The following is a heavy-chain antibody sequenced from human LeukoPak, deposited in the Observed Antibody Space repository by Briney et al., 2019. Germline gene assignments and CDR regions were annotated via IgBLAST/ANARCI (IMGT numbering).Heavy chain of an antibody. CDR3: ARGRRW. D-gene: IGHD5-24*01. J-gene: IGHJ4*02. CDR2: INDRGST. Sequence: SETLSLTCAVYGGTFSGYYWTWLRQPPGKGVEWIGEINDRGSTNYDPTLKSRVTISVDTSKNQFALKLTSVTAADTAVYYCARGRRWWGQGALVTVSS. CDR1: GGTFSGYY. V-gene: IGHV4-34*01.